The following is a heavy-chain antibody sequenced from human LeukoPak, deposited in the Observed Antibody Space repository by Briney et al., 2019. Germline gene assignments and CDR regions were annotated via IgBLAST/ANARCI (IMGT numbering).Heavy chain of an antibody. CDR3: AREASYYDSSRDY. Sequence: GGSLRLSCAASGFTFSDYGMHWVRQAPGKGLEWVAAISYDGSNEYFGDSLKGRSTISRDNSKNTLYLQMNSLRAEDTAVYYCAREASYYDSSRDYWGQGTLVTVSS. D-gene: IGHD3-22*01. V-gene: IGHV3-30*03. CDR2: ISYDGSNE. CDR1: GFTFSDYG. J-gene: IGHJ4*02.